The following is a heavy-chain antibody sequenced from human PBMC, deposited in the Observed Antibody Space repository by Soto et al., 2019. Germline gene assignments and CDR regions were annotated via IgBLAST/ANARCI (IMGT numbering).Heavy chain of an antibody. D-gene: IGHD1-20*01. J-gene: IGHJ6*02. CDR2: IDPSDSYT. Sequence: GESLKISCKGSGYSFTSYWISWVRQMPGKGLEWMGRIDPSDSYTNYSTSFQGHVTISADKSISTAYLQWSSLKASDTAMYYCARQGNWNYYYYYGMDVWGQGTTVTVSS. CDR3: ARQGNWNYYYYYGMDV. V-gene: IGHV5-10-1*01. CDR1: GYSFTSYW.